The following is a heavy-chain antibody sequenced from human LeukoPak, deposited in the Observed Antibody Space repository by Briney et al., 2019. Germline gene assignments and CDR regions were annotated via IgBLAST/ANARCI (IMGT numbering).Heavy chain of an antibody. J-gene: IGHJ5*02. D-gene: IGHD6-19*01. CDR3: ARASYSSGWYPHWFDP. V-gene: IGHV5-51*01. Sequence: GESLRISCKGSGYSFTSYWIGWVRQMPGKGLEWMGIIYPGDSDTRYSPSFQGQVTISADKSISTAYLQWSSLKASDTAMYYCARASYSSGWYPHWFDPWAREPWSPSPQ. CDR1: GYSFTSYW. CDR2: IYPGDSDT.